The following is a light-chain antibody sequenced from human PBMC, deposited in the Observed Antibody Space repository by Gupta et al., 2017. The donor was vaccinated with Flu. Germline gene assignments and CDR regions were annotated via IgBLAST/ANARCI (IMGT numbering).Light chain of an antibody. Sequence: DVQMTQSPSTLSASVGDSVTITCRASQNINDRLAWYQQKTGKAPKLLIYKGSSLESGVPSRFSGSGSATEFTLTISSLQPDDFASYYCHQYSSHSWTFGQATRVEV. CDR3: HQYSSHSWT. CDR2: KGS. J-gene: IGKJ1*01. V-gene: IGKV1-5*03. CDR1: QNINDR.